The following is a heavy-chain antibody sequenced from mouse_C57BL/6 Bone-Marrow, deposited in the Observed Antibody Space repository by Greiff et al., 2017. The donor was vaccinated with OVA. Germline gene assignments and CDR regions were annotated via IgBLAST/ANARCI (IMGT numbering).Heavy chain of an antibody. CDR1: CYAFSSSW. J-gene: IGHJ3*01. Sequence: QVQLQQSGPELVKPGASVKISCKASCYAFSSSWMNWVKQRPGKGLEWIGRIYPGDGDTNYNGKFKGKATLTADKSSSTAYMQLSSLTSEDSAVYFCARTPFYYWFAYWGQGTLVTVSA. V-gene: IGHV1-82*01. D-gene: IGHD1-1*01. CDR2: IYPGDGDT. CDR3: ARTPFYYWFAY.